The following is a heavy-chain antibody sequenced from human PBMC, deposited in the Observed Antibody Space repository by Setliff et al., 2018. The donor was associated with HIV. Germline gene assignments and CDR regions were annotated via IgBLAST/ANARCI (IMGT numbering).Heavy chain of an antibody. D-gene: IGHD7-27*01. Sequence: PSETLSLTCSVNGGSLRGPYWSWIRQFPGKGLEWIGEINYSGSTNYTPSLKSRVIISLDKPRKQLFLRLTSLTAADTAVYFCARGVPVDSNFNSRFMDVWGKGTTVTVSS. CDR3: ARGVPVDSNFNSRFMDV. CDR1: GGSLRGPY. J-gene: IGHJ6*04. CDR2: INYSGST. V-gene: IGHV4-34*01.